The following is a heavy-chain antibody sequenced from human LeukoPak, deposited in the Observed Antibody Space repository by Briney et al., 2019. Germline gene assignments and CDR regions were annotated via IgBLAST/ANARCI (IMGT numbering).Heavy chain of an antibody. D-gene: IGHD3-10*01. V-gene: IGHV4-34*01. CDR3: ARATASGSGRAYDH. J-gene: IGHJ4*02. CDR2: IHHSGGT. CDR1: GESMIGHY. Sequence: SETLSLTCAVYGESMIGHYWTWIRQPPGKRLEWIGEIHHSGGTNSSPSLKNRVTMSIDMSKNQFSLKLNSVTAADTAVYYCARATASGSGRAYDHWAQGNLVPASS.